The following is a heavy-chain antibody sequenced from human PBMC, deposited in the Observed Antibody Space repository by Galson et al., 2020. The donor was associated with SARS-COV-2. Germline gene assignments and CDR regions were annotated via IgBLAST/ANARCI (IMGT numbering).Heavy chain of an antibody. CDR3: AKDRGLGVEGFDY. Sequence: GGSLRLSCAASGFTFSSYGMHWVLQAPGKGLEWVAVIWYDGSNKYYADSVKGRFPISRDTSKNTLYLQMNSLRAEDTAVYYCAKDRGLGVEGFDYWGQGTLVTVSS. V-gene: IGHV3-33*06. J-gene: IGHJ4*02. D-gene: IGHD3-16*01. CDR2: IWYDGSNK. CDR1: GFTFSSYG.